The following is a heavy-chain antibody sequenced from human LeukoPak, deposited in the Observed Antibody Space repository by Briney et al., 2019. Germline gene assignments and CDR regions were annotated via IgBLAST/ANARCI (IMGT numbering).Heavy chain of an antibody. CDR1: GGSISSSSYY. Sequence: SETLSLTCTVFGGSISSSSYYWGWIRQPPGKGLEWIGSIYYSGSTYYNPSLKSRVTISVDTSKNQFSLKLSSVTAADTAVYYCARTDWRELPKPDYWGQGTLVTVSS. V-gene: IGHV4-39*01. CDR2: IYYSGST. CDR3: ARTDWRELPKPDY. D-gene: IGHD1-26*01. J-gene: IGHJ4*02.